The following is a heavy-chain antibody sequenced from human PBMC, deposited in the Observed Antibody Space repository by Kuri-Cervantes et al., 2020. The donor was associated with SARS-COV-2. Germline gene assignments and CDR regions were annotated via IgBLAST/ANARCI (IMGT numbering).Heavy chain of an antibody. D-gene: IGHD3-10*01. CDR1: GHSISSGYY. J-gene: IGHJ5*02. Sequence: SQTLSLTCAVSGHSISSGYYWGWIRQSPGKGLEWIGSIYYSGSTYYNPSLKSRVTISVDTSKNQFSLKLSSVTAADTAVYYCASGSGSYPNWFDPWGQGTLVTVSS. V-gene: IGHV4-38-2*01. CDR3: ASGSGSYPNWFDP. CDR2: IYYSGST.